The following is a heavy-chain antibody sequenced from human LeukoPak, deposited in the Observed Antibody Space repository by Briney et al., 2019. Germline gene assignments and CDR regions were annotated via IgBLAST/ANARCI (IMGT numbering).Heavy chain of an antibody. CDR2: IRYDGSNK. CDR1: GFTFSSYG. J-gene: IGHJ4*02. D-gene: IGHD2-15*01. CDR3: AKTWSRYCSGGSCYFDY. V-gene: IGHV3-30*02. Sequence: GGSLRLSCAASGFTFSSYGMHWVRQAPGKGLEWVAFIRYDGSNKYYADSVKGRFTISRDNSKNTLYLQMNSLRAEDTAVYYCAKTWSRYCSGGSCYFDYWGQGTLVTVSS.